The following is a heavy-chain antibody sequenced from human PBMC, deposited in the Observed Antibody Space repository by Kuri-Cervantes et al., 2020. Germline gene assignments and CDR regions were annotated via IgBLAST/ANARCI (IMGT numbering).Heavy chain of an antibody. J-gene: IGHJ6*02. CDR2: IYYSGST. CDR3: ARDILKLGNPYYYYYGMDV. Sequence: SETLSLTCTVSGGSISSSSYYWGWIRQPPGKGLEWIGSIYYSGSTYYNPSLKSRVTISVDTSKNQFSLKLSSVTAADTAVYYCARDILKLGNPYYYYYGMDVWGQGTTVTVSS. D-gene: IGHD7-27*01. V-gene: IGHV4-39*02. CDR1: GGSISSSSYY.